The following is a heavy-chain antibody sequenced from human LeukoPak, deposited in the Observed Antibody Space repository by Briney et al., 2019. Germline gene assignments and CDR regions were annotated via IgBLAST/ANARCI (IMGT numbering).Heavy chain of an antibody. D-gene: IGHD6-6*01. CDR2: IYPGDSDT. CDR1: GYSFTSYW. V-gene: IGHV5-51*01. Sequence: GESLKTSCKGSGYSFTSYWIGWVRQMPGKGLEWMGIIYPGDSDTRYSPSFQGQVTISADKSISTAYLQWSSLKASDTAMYYCARGGYGQLVFNWFDPWGQGTLVTVSS. J-gene: IGHJ5*02. CDR3: ARGGYGQLVFNWFDP.